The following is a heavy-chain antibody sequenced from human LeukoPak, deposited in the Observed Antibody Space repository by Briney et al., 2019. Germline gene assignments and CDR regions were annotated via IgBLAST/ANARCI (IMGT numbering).Heavy chain of an antibody. CDR2: IYPGDSDT. D-gene: IGHD5-24*01. CDR3: ARSRRDGYPYYFNY. J-gene: IGHJ4*02. CDR1: GYTFSNYW. Sequence: GESLKISCKGSGYTFSNYWIAWVRQMPGKGLEWMGIIYPGDSDTRYSPSFEGQVTISADKSISTAFLQWSSLKASDSAMYYCARSRRDGYPYYFNYWGQGTLVTVSS. V-gene: IGHV5-51*01.